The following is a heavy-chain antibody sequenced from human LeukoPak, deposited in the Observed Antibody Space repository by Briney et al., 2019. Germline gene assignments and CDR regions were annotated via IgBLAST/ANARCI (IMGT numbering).Heavy chain of an antibody. CDR2: IKQDGSEK. J-gene: IGHJ4*02. CDR3: ARGRVAARYFDC. D-gene: IGHD6-6*01. Sequence: GGSLRLSCAASGFTFTSYYMSWVRQAPEMGLEWVATIKQDGSEKYYVDSVKGRFTISRDNAKNSLYLQMNTLRAEDTAVYYCARGRVAARYFDCWGQGTLVTVSS. CDR1: GFTFTSYY. V-gene: IGHV3-7*01.